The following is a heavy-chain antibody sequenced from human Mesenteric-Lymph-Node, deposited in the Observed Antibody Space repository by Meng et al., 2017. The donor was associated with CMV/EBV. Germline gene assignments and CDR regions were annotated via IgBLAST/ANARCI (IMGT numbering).Heavy chain of an antibody. Sequence: SRSTFTGYYMHWVRQAPGQGLEWMGWISGYNENTNYAQKAQGRVTMTKDTTTDTAYMELRSLRSDDTAMYYCVRDHGLGAAGTRSDFWGQGTLVTVSS. D-gene: IGHD6-13*01. CDR1: RSTFTGYY. CDR3: VRDHGLGAAGTRSDF. J-gene: IGHJ4*02. CDR2: ISGYNENT. V-gene: IGHV1-18*04.